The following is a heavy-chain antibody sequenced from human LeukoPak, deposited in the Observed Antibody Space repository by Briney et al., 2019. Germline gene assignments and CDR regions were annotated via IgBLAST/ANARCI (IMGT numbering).Heavy chain of an antibody. CDR3: ARADRGGGYTYGFFDY. J-gene: IGHJ4*02. D-gene: IGHD5-18*01. Sequence: PSETLSLTCTVSGGSISSSSYYWGWIRQPPGKGPEWIGNIYYTGNIYYNPSLNSRVTVSVDTSKNQFSLQLESMTVADTAVYFCARADRGGGYTYGFFDYWGQGILVTVSS. V-gene: IGHV4-39*07. CDR2: IYYTGNI. CDR1: GGSISSSSYY.